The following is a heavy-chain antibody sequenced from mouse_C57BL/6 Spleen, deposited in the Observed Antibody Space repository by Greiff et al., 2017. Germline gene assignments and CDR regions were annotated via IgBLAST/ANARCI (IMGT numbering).Heavy chain of an antibody. J-gene: IGHJ3*01. V-gene: IGHV10-1*01. CDR1: GFSFNTYA. Sequence: EVKVVESGGGLVQPKGSLKLSCAASGFSFNTYAMNWVRQAPGKGLEWVARIRSKSNNYATYYADSVKDRFTISRDDSESMLYLQMNNLKTEDTAMYYCVRSFYGNYVWFATGAKGLWSLSLQ. CDR2: IRSKSNNYAT. CDR3: VRSFYGNYVWFAT. D-gene: IGHD2-10*01.